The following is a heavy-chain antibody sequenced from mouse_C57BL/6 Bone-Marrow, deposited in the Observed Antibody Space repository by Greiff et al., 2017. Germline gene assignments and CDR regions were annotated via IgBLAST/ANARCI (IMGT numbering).Heavy chain of an antibody. CDR3: ARGDDGYPYAMDY. V-gene: IGHV1-53*01. CDR1: GYTFTSYW. J-gene: IGHJ4*01. CDR2: INPSNGGT. Sequence: QVQLQQPGTELVKPGASVKLSCKASGYTFTSYWMHWVKQRPGQGLEWIGNINPSNGGTNYNEKFKSKATLTVDKSSSTAYMQLSSLTCEASAVYYCARGDDGYPYAMDYWGQGTSVTVSS. D-gene: IGHD2-3*01.